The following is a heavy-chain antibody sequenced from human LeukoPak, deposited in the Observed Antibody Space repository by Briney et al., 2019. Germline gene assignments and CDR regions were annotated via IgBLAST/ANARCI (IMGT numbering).Heavy chain of an antibody. CDR2: IYYNGST. CDR1: GGSIGYYY. J-gene: IGHJ4*02. V-gene: IGHV4-59*01. Sequence: SSETLSLTCTVSGGSIGYYYWSWIRQSPGKGLEWIGYIYYNGSTNYNPSLKSRVTISVDMSKNQFSLKMSSVTAADTAVYYCARKGGLFDYWGQGRLVTVSS. D-gene: IGHD2-15*01. CDR3: ARKGGLFDY.